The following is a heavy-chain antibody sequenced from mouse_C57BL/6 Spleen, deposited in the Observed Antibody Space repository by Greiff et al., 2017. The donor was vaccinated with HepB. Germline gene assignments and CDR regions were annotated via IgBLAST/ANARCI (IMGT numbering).Heavy chain of an antibody. CDR3: TKLYGSSYDYAMDY. D-gene: IGHD1-1*01. V-gene: IGHV5-15*01. Sequence: EVMLVESGGGLVQPGGSLKLSCAASGFTFSDYGMAWVRQAPRKGPEWVAFISNLAYSIYYADTVTGRFTISRENAKNTLYLEMSSLRSEDTAMYNCTKLYGSSYDYAMDYWGQGTSVTVAS. J-gene: IGHJ4*01. CDR2: ISNLAYSI. CDR1: GFTFSDYG.